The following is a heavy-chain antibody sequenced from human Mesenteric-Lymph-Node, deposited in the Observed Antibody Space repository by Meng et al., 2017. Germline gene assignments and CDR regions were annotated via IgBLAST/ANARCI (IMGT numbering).Heavy chain of an antibody. Sequence: EVQLVESGGCLVQPGGSLRLSCAASGFTFSSYWMHWVRQAPGKGLVWVSRINPDGSSSNNADSVKGRFTVSRDNSKNTLYLQMNSLRAEDTAMYYCARDMMDLGQGTLVTVSS. J-gene: IGHJ4*02. CDR2: INPDGSSS. CDR3: ARDMMD. V-gene: IGHV3-74*01. D-gene: IGHD3-16*01. CDR1: GFTFSSYW.